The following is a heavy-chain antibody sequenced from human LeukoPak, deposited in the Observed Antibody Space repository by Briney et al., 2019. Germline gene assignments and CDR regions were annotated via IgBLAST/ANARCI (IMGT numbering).Heavy chain of an antibody. CDR2: INPNSGGT. D-gene: IGHD4-17*01. V-gene: IGHV1-2*02. CDR1: GYTFTGYY. Sequence: EASVKVSCKASGYTFTGYYMHWVRQAPGQGLEWMGWINPNSGGTNYAQKFQGSVTMTRDTSISTAYMELSRLRSDDTAVYYCASDDYGDYGAFDIWGQGTMVTVSS. CDR3: ASDDYGDYGAFDI. J-gene: IGHJ3*02.